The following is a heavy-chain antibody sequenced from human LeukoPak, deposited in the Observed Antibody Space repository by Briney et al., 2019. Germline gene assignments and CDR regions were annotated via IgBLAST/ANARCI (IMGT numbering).Heavy chain of an antibody. CDR1: GYTFTSYY. CDR3: ARARWDRARYFDY. V-gene: IGHV1-2*02. CDR2: INPDSGGT. J-gene: IGHJ4*02. Sequence: GASVKVSCKASGYTFTSYYMHWVRQAPGQGLEWMGWINPDSGGTVYAQKFQGRVTMTRDTSISTAYMELSRLRSDDTAVYYCARARWDRARYFDYWGQGTLLTVSS. D-gene: IGHD1-26*01.